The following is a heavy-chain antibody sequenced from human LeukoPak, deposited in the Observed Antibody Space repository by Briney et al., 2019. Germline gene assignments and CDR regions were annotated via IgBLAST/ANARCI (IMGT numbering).Heavy chain of an antibody. Sequence: GRSLRLSCAASGFTFSNSGMSWVRQAPGKGPEWVSTISGSDGSTYYADSVKGRFTISRDNSKNTLYLQMNSLRAEDTAVYYCTKRTSTLDDLWGQGTLVTVSS. CDR3: TKRTSTLDDL. D-gene: IGHD1-1*01. V-gene: IGHV3-23*01. CDR2: ISGSDGST. J-gene: IGHJ5*02. CDR1: GFTFSNSG.